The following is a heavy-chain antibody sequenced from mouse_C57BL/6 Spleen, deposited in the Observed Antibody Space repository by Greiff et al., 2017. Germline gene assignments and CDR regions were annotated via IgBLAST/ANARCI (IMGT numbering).Heavy chain of an antibody. Sequence: EVQLVESGGGLVKPGGSLKLSCAASGFTFSDYGMHWVRQAPEKGLEWVAYISSGSSTIYYADTVKGRFTISRGNAKNTLFLQMTSLRSEDTAMYYCARKIYYDYPYYAMDYWGQGTSVTVSS. CDR1: GFTFSDYG. CDR2: ISSGSSTI. CDR3: ARKIYYDYPYYAMDY. J-gene: IGHJ4*01. V-gene: IGHV5-17*01. D-gene: IGHD2-4*01.